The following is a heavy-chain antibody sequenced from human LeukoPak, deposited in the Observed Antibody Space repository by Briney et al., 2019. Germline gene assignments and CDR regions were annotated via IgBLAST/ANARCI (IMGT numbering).Heavy chain of an antibody. CDR3: AKAEGSGSYLSCFDY. Sequence: PGGSLRLSCAASGFTFTTYGMHWVRQAPGKGLEWMALIRYDESDKYYADSVKGRFTISRDNSKNTLYLQMNSLRAEDTAVYYCAKAEGSGSYLSCFDYWGQGALVTVSS. D-gene: IGHD3-22*01. CDR1: GFTFTTYG. V-gene: IGHV3-30*02. J-gene: IGHJ4*02. CDR2: IRYDESDK.